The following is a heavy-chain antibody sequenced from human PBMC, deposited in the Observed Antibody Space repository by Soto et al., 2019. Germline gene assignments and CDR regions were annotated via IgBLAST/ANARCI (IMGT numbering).Heavy chain of an antibody. Sequence: RASVKVSCKASGYTFTSYGISWVRQAPGQGLEWMGWISAYNGNTNYAQKLQGRVTMTTDTSTSTAYMELRSLRSDDTAVYYCARDSQYYYDSSGNWFDPWGQGTLVTVSS. V-gene: IGHV1-18*01. CDR1: GYTFTSYG. D-gene: IGHD3-22*01. J-gene: IGHJ5*02. CDR2: ISAYNGNT. CDR3: ARDSQYYYDSSGNWFDP.